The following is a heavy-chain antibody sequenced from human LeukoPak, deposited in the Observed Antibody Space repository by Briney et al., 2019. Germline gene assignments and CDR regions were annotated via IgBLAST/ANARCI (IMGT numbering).Heavy chain of an antibody. Sequence: ASVKVSCKASGYTFTSYYLRWGRQDPGQRLEWGGITNPSGGSTTYARKFQGRVTITRDTSTSPVYIDLSNLRPEDAALYYCARKMDLNYYASSGYYFLDAFDIWGQGTMVTVSS. J-gene: IGHJ3*02. D-gene: IGHD3-22*01. V-gene: IGHV1-46*01. CDR1: GYTFTSYY. CDR2: TNPSGGST. CDR3: ARKMDLNYYASSGYYFLDAFDI.